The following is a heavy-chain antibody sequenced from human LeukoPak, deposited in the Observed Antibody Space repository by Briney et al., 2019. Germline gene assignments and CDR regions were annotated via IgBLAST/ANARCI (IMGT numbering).Heavy chain of an antibody. J-gene: IGHJ3*02. CDR1: GFTFTGYS. CDR2: ITSSGNI. Sequence: GGSLRLSCAASGFTFTGYSMNWVRQAPGKGLEWLSYITSSGNIYNADSVKGRFTVSRDNAKNSLYLQMNSLRAEDTAVYYCARDNWGSEADIWGQGTMVTVSS. D-gene: IGHD7-27*01. CDR3: ARDNWGSEADI. V-gene: IGHV3-48*01.